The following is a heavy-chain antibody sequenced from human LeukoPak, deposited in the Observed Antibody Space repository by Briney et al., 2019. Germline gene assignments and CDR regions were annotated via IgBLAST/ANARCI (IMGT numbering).Heavy chain of an antibody. J-gene: IGHJ5*02. CDR1: GGSISSYY. CDR2: IYYSGST. Sequence: SETLSLTCTVSGGSISSYYWSWIRQPPGKGLEWIGYIYYSGSTNYNPSLKSRVTISVDTSKNQFSLKLSSVTAADTAVYYCAREGYAPNWFDPWGQGTLVTVSS. D-gene: IGHD2-2*01. CDR3: AREGYAPNWFDP. V-gene: IGHV4-59*01.